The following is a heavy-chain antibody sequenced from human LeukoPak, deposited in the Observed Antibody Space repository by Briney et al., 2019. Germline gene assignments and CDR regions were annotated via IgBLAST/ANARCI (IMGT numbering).Heavy chain of an antibody. D-gene: IGHD3-16*02. CDR2: ISSSSSYI. CDR3: ARGQYYDYVWGSYRFDY. Sequence: GGSLRLSCAASGFTFSSYSMNWVRQAPGKGLEWVSSISSSSSYIYYADSVKGRFTISRDNAKNSLYLQMNSLRAEDTAVYYCARGQYYDYVWGSYRFDYWGQGTLVTVSS. CDR1: GFTFSSYS. J-gene: IGHJ4*02. V-gene: IGHV3-21*01.